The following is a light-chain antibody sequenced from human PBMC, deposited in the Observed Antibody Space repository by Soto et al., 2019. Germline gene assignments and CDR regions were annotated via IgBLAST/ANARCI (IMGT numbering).Light chain of an antibody. Sequence: IQLTQSPSSLSASVGDRVTITCRASQGISSYLAWYQKKPGKAHELLIYAASTLQSGVPSRFSSSGSATDYPTTISRQQTEYFGTYYSHRLNSYYTFGQGTKLEI. J-gene: IGKJ2*01. CDR3: HRLNSYYT. CDR1: QGISSY. V-gene: IGKV1-9*01. CDR2: AAS.